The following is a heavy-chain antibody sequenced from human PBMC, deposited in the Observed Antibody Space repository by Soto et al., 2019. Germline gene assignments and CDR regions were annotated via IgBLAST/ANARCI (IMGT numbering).Heavy chain of an antibody. J-gene: IGHJ4*02. CDR2: IYYSGST. CDR3: ARARIAVAGTGHIDY. D-gene: IGHD6-19*01. CDR1: GGSISSSSYF. V-gene: IGHV4-39*01. Sequence: SETPSLTCSVSGGSISSSSYFWGWIRQPPGKGLEWIGTIYYSGSTYYNPSLKSRVTISVDTSKNQFSLKLSSVTAADTAVYYCARARIAVAGTGHIDYWGQGTLVTVSS.